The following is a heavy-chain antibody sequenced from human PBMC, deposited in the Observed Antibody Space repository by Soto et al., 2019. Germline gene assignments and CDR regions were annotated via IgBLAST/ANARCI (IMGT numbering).Heavy chain of an antibody. CDR2: XSAYNXNT. CDR3: ARGGGRRPIDY. V-gene: IGHV1-18*01. D-gene: IGHD2-15*01. J-gene: IGHJ4*02. Sequence: XVKVSCKASGYTFTSYGISWVRQAPGQGLQWMGWXSAYNXNTNYAQKLQGXVTMTTDTXTSTDYMQLRSLRYDDKDVYYCARGGGRRPIDYWGKGTLVTVYS. CDR1: GYTFTSYG.